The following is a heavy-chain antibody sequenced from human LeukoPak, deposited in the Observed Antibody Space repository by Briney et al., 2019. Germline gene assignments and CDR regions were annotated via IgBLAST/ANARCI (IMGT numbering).Heavy chain of an antibody. D-gene: IGHD6-19*01. CDR2: ISGGGGGT. Sequence: GGSLRLSCAASGFTFSSYGMSWVRQAPGKGLEWVSAISGGGGGTYYAGSVKGRFTISRDNSKNTLYLQMNSLRAEDAAVYFCAKRVAHSSGAYWDYWGQGILVTVSS. J-gene: IGHJ4*02. V-gene: IGHV3-23*01. CDR3: AKRVAHSSGAYWDY. CDR1: GFTFSSYG.